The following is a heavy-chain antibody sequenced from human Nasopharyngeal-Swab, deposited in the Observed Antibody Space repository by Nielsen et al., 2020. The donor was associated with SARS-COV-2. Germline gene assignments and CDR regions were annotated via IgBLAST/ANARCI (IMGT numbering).Heavy chain of an antibody. Sequence: SETLSLTCTVSGGSVSSGSYYWSWIRQPPGKGLEWIGHIYYSGSTNYNPSLKSRVTISVDTSKNQFSLKLSSVTAADTAVYYCAVGTGYYYYYGMDVWGQGTTVTVSS. CDR2: IYYSGST. CDR1: GGSVSSGSYY. D-gene: IGHD3-10*01. CDR3: AVGTGYYYYYGMDV. J-gene: IGHJ6*02. V-gene: IGHV4-61*01.